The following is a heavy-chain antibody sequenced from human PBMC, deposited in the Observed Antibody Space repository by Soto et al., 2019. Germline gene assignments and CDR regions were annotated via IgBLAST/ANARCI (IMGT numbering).Heavy chain of an antibody. J-gene: IGHJ6*02. CDR1: GGSISNGGYY. V-gene: IGHV4-31*03. Sequence: TLSLTCTVSGGSISNGGYYWTWIRQHPGKGLEWIGYIYYSGSTYYNPSLKSRVTISVDTSKNQFSLKLTSVTAADTAGYYCARDVTDFWSGHEGMDVWGQGTTVTVSS. CDR2: IYYSGST. CDR3: ARDVTDFWSGHEGMDV. D-gene: IGHD3-3*01.